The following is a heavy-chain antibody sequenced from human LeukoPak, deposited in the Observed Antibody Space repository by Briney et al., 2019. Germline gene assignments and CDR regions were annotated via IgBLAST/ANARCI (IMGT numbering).Heavy chain of an antibody. CDR1: GYTFTGYY. D-gene: IGHD2/OR15-2a*01. V-gene: IGHV1-46*01. J-gene: IGHJ4*02. CDR2: INPSGGST. Sequence: ASVKVSCKASGYTFTGYYMHWVRQAPGQGLEWMGIINPSGGSTSYAQKFQGRVTMTRDTSTSTVYMELSSLRSEDTAVYYCAREGANTFTDYYFDYWGQGTLVTVSS. CDR3: AREGANTFTDYYFDY.